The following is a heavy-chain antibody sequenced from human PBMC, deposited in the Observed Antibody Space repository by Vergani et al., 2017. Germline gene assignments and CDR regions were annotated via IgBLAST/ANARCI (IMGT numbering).Heavy chain of an antibody. J-gene: IGHJ3*02. CDR1: GFTFDDYA. Sequence: EVQLVESGGGLVQPGRSLRLSCAASGFTFDDYAMHWVRHAPGKGLEWVSGISWNSGSTGYADSVKGRFIISRDNAKNSLYLKMNSLRAEDTALYYCAKDMEDIVSVEVAFDIWGQGTMVTVSS. D-gene: IGHD2-15*01. CDR3: AKDMEDIVSVEVAFDI. CDR2: ISWNSGST. V-gene: IGHV3-9*01.